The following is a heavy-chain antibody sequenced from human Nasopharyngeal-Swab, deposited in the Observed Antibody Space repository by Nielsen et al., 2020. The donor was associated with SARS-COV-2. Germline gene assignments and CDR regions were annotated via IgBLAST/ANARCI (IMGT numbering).Heavy chain of an antibody. CDR1: GFTFSSYG. CDR2: IWYDGSNK. D-gene: IGHD6-19*01. CDR3: ARDRIAVAGIIDY. J-gene: IGHJ4*02. V-gene: IGHV3-33*01. Sequence: GESLKISCAASGFTFSSYGMHWVRQAPGKGLEWVAVIWYDGSNKYYADSVKGRFTISRDNSKNTLYLQMNSLRAEDTAVYYCARDRIAVAGIIDYWGQGTLVTVSP.